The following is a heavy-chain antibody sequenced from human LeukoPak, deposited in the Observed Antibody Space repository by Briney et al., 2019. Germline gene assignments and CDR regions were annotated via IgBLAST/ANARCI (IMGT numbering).Heavy chain of an antibody. Sequence: PSETLSLTCTVSGGSISSYYWSWIRQPPGKGLEWIGYIYYSGSTNYNPSLKSRVTISVDTSKNQFSLKLSSVTAADTAVYYCARQQVRLRPDFDYGDYTYDYWGQGTLVTVSS. CDR2: IYYSGST. V-gene: IGHV4-59*08. CDR3: ARQQVRLRPDFDYGDYTYDY. J-gene: IGHJ4*02. CDR1: GGSISSYY. D-gene: IGHD4-17*01.